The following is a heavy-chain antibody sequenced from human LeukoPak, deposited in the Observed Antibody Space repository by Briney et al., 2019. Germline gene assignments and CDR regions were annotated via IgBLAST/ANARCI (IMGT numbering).Heavy chain of an antibody. Sequence: SETLSLTCTVSGGSISSGDYYWSWIRQPPGKGLEWIGYIYYSGSTYYNPSLKSRVTISVDTSKSQFSLKLSSVTAADTAVYYCARDALYCSSSSCYRYWYFDLWGRGTLVTVSS. J-gene: IGHJ2*01. CDR2: IYYSGST. CDR3: ARDALYCSSSSCYRYWYFDL. V-gene: IGHV4-30-4*01. D-gene: IGHD2-2*01. CDR1: GGSISSGDYY.